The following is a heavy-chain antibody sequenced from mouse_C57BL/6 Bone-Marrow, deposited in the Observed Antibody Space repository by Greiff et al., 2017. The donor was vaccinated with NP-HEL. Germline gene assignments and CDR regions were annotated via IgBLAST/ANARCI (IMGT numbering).Heavy chain of an antibody. Sequence: EVKLVESGGGLVQPGGSLKLSRAASGFTFSDYYMYWVRQTPEKRLEWVAYISNGGGSTYYPDTVKGRFTISRDNAKNTLYLQMSRLKSEDTAMYYCARSAMDYWGQGTSVTVSS. CDR3: ARSAMDY. CDR1: GFTFSDYY. CDR2: ISNGGGST. V-gene: IGHV5-12*01. J-gene: IGHJ4*01.